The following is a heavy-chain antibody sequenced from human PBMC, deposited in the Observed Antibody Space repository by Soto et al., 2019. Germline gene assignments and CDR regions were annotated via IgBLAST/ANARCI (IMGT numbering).Heavy chain of an antibody. J-gene: IGHJ4*02. V-gene: IGHV3-74*01. CDR2: INGDGSET. CDR3: PGASPHDSSVAGDY. Sequence: GGSLRLSCAASGFTFSTHWMHWVRQAPGKGLVWVSRINGDGSETTYADSVKGRLTISRDNAKNTLYLQVNNLRVEDTAVYYCPGASPHDSSVAGDYWGQGALVTVSS. CDR1: GFTFSTHW. D-gene: IGHD3-22*01.